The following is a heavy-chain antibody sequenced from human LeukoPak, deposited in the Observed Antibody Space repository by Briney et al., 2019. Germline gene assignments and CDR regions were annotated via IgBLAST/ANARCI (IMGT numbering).Heavy chain of an antibody. CDR2: IIPIFGTA. D-gene: IGHD1-26*01. Sequence: SVKVSCKASGGTFSSYAISWVRQAPGQGLEWMGGIIPIFGTANYAQKFQGRVTITTDESTSTAYMELSSLRSEDTAVYYCARVASSRGSLYFDYWGRGTLVTVSS. V-gene: IGHV1-69*05. CDR3: ARVASSRGSLYFDY. J-gene: IGHJ4*02. CDR1: GGTFSSYA.